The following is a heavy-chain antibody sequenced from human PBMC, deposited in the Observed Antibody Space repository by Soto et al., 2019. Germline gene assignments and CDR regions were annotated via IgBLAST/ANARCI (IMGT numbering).Heavy chain of an antibody. V-gene: IGHV1-69*13. CDR1: GGTFSSYA. J-gene: IGHJ6*02. CDR3: ARRRGSMAPPDVYYYYYGMDV. D-gene: IGHD3-10*01. CDR2: SIPIFGTA. Sequence: SVNASCKASGGTFSSYAISWVRQAPGQGLEWMGGSIPIFGTANYAQKFQGRVTITADESTSTAYMELSSLRSEDTAVYYCARRRGSMAPPDVYYYYYGMDVWGQGTTVTVSS.